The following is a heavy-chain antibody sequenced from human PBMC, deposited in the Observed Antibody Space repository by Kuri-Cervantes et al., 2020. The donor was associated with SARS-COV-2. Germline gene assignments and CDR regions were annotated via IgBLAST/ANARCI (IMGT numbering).Heavy chain of an antibody. CDR1: GGTFSSYA. V-gene: IGHV1-69*13. CDR3: ARVEEYGDSYYYYYGMDV. D-gene: IGHD4-17*01. J-gene: IGHJ6*02. CDR2: IIPIFGTA. Sequence: SVKVSCKASGGTFSSYAISWVRQAPGQGLEWMGGIIPIFGTANYAQKFQGRVTITADESTSTAYMELSSLRSEDTAVYYCARVEEYGDSYYYYYGMDVWGQGTTVAVSS.